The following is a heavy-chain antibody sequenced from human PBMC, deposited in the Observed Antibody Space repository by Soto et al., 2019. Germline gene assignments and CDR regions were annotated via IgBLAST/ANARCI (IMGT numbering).Heavy chain of an antibody. D-gene: IGHD3-3*01. V-gene: IGHV1-46*01. J-gene: IGHJ3*02. CDR3: ARGLVDFWSGYRNDAFDI. CDR2: INPSGGST. CDR1: GYTFTSYY. Sequence: QVQLVQSGAEVKKPGASVKVSCKASGYTFTSYYMHWVRQAPGQGLEWMGIINPSGGSTSYAQKFQGRVTMTRDTSTSTVYMELSSLRSEDTAVYYCARGLVDFWSGYRNDAFDIWGQGTMVTVSS.